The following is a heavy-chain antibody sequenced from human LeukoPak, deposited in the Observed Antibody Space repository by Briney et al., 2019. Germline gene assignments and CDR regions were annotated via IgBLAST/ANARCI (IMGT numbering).Heavy chain of an antibody. Sequence: SETLSLTCAVYGGSFSGYYWSWIRQSPGKGLEWIGEINHSGSTNYNPSLKSRVTISVDTSKNQFSLKLSSVTAADTAVYYCASRGDCSSTSCHIPFFDYWGQGTLVTASS. V-gene: IGHV4-34*01. CDR2: INHSGST. D-gene: IGHD2-2*01. CDR3: ASRGDCSSTSCHIPFFDY. J-gene: IGHJ4*02. CDR1: GGSFSGYY.